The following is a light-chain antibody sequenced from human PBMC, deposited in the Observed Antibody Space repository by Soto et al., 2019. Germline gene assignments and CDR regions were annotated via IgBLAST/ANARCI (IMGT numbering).Light chain of an antibody. V-gene: IGLV1-40*01. CDR2: GNI. CDR3: QSFDNSLSGVL. CDR1: SSNIGAGYD. J-gene: IGLJ2*01. Sequence: QPVLTQPPSVSGAPGQRVTIPCTGSSSNIGAGYDVHWYQQLPGTAPELLIYGNINRPSGVPDRFSGSKSGTSASLAITGLQAEDEADYYCQSFDNSLSGVLFGGGTQLTVL.